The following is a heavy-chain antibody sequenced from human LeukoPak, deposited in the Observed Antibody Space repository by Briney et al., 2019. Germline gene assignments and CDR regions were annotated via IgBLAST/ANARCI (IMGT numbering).Heavy chain of an antibody. Sequence: GGSLKISCKGSGYSFTSYWIGWVRQIPGKGLEWMGIIYPGDSDTRYSPSFQGQVTISADKPISTAYLQWSSLKASDAAMYYCARALQRTYFDYWGQGTLATVSS. J-gene: IGHJ4*02. CDR3: ARALQRTYFDY. V-gene: IGHV5-51*04. CDR1: GYSFTSYW. CDR2: IYPGDSDT.